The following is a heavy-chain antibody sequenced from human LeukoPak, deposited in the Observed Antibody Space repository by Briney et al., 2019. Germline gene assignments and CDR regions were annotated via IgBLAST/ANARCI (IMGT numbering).Heavy chain of an antibody. CDR1: GFTFSSYA. CDR2: ISGSGGST. V-gene: IGHV3-23*01. CDR3: ARVSSESSGWYGWDKFDY. J-gene: IGHJ4*02. Sequence: PGGSLRLSCAASGFTFSSYAMSWVRQAPGKGLEWVSAISGSGGSTYYADSVRGRFTISRDNSKNTLYLQMNSLRVEDTAVYYCARVSSESSGWYGWDKFDYWGQGTLVTVSS. D-gene: IGHD6-19*01.